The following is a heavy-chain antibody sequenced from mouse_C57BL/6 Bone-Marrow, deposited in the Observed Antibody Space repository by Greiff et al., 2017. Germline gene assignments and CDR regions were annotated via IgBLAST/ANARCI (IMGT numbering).Heavy chain of an antibody. Sequence: EVQLQQSGAELVRPGASVKLSCTASGFNIKDDYMHWVKQRPEQGLEWIGWIDPENGDTEYASKFQGKATITADTSSNTAYLQLSSLTSEDTAVYYCTTEVWDFDYWGQGTTLTVSS. D-gene: IGHD2-10*02. V-gene: IGHV14-4*01. CDR1: GFNIKDDY. J-gene: IGHJ2*01. CDR2: IDPENGDT. CDR3: TTEVWDFDY.